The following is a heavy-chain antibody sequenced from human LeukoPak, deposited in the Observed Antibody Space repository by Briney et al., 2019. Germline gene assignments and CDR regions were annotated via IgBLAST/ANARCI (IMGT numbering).Heavy chain of an antibody. V-gene: IGHV3-30*02. D-gene: IGHD6-13*01. CDR3: AKVIAAAGEYYYYYMDV. J-gene: IGHJ6*03. CDR2: IRYDGSNK. Sequence: PGGSLRLSCAASGFTFSSYGMHWVRQAPGKGLEWVAFIRYDGSNKYYADSVKGRFTISRDNSKNTLYLQMNSLRAEDTALYYCAKVIAAAGEYYYYYMDVWGKGTTVTVSS. CDR1: GFTFSSYG.